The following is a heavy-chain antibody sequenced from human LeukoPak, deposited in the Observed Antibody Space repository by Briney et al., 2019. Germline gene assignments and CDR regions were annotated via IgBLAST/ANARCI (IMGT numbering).Heavy chain of an antibody. D-gene: IGHD3-22*01. Sequence: PSETLSLTCAVYGGSFSGYYWSWIRQRPGKGLEGIGEINHSGSTNYNPSLKSRVTISVDTSKNQFSLKLSSVTAADTAVYYCAREPDSSGYYYNWFDPWGQGTLVTVSS. CDR3: AREPDSSGYYYNWFDP. CDR2: INHSGST. CDR1: GGSFSGYY. J-gene: IGHJ5*02. V-gene: IGHV4-34*01.